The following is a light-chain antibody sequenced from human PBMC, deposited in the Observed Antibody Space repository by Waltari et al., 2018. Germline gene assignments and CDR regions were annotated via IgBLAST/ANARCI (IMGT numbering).Light chain of an antibody. CDR2: GAS. J-gene: IGKJ1*01. CDR3: QHYVRLPAT. V-gene: IGKV3-20*01. Sequence: EIMLTQSPGTLSLSPGERATLSCRASQSISRSLAWYQHKPGQAPRLLIYGASSRATGIPDRCSGSGSGTDFSLTISRLQPEDFAVYYCQHYVRLPATFGQGTKVDIK. CDR1: QSISRS.